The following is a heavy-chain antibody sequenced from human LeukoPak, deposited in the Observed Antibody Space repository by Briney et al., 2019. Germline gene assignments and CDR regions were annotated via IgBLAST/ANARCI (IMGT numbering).Heavy chain of an antibody. Sequence: GRSLRLSCAASGFTFSSYAMHWVRQAPGKGLEWVAVISYDGSNKYYADSVKGRFTISRDNSKNTLYLQMNSLRAEDTAVYYCARDSSGWLPLYYFDYWGQGTLVTVSS. CDR1: GFTFSSYA. CDR3: ARDSSGWLPLYYFDY. D-gene: IGHD6-19*01. CDR2: ISYDGSNK. J-gene: IGHJ4*02. V-gene: IGHV3-30*04.